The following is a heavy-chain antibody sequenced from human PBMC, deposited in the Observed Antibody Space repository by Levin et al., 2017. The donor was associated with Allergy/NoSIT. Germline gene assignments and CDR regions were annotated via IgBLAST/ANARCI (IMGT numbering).Heavy chain of an antibody. J-gene: IGHJ6*03. D-gene: IGHD1-1*01. V-gene: IGHV5-51*01. CDR2: IYPGDSDT. Sequence: GESLKISCQGSGYSFTSYWIGWVRQIPGKGLEWMGIIYPGDSDTRYSPSFQGQVTISADKSISTAYLQWSSLKASDTAIYYCARRGTRDYYYYMDVWDKGTTVTVSS. CDR3: ARRGTRDYYYYMDV. CDR1: GYSFTSYW.